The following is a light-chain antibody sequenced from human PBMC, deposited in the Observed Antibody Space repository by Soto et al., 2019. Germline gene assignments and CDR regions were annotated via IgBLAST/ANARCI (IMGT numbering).Light chain of an antibody. CDR3: QQYSDSVGT. V-gene: IGKV3-20*01. J-gene: IGKJ1*01. Sequence: EIVLTQSPGTLSFSPGERATLSCRASQSVSSDYLAWYQQRPGQAPRLLIYAASSRATGIPDRFSGSGSGTDFTLTISRLEPEDFAVYYCQQYSDSVGTFGQGTKVDIK. CDR2: AAS. CDR1: QSVSSDY.